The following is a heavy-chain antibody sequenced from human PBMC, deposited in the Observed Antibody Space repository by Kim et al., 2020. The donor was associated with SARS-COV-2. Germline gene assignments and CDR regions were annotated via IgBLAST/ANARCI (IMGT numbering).Heavy chain of an antibody. V-gene: IGHV3-33*06. D-gene: IGHD4-17*01. Sequence: GGSLRLSCAASGFTFSSYGMHWVRQAPGKGLEWVAVIWYDGSNKYYADSVKGRFTISRDNSKNTLYLQMNSLRAEDTAVYYCAKERYGDYGTYYFDYWGQGTLVTVSS. J-gene: IGHJ4*02. CDR2: IWYDGSNK. CDR3: AKERYGDYGTYYFDY. CDR1: GFTFSSYG.